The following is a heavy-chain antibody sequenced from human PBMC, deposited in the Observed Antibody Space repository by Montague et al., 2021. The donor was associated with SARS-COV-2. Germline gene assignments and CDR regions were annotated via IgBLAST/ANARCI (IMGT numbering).Heavy chain of an antibody. J-gene: IGHJ6*02. V-gene: IGHV4-34*01. CDR3: AGGRRILLWFGELLSGGDYYDMDV. CDR2: INHSGST. Sequence: SETLSLTCAVYGGSFSGYYWSWVRQPPGKGLEWIGEINHSGSTNHNPSLKSRVTISVDTSKNQFSLKLSSVTAADTAVYYCAGGRRILLWFGELLSGGDYYDMDVWGQGTTVTVSS. D-gene: IGHD3-10*01. CDR1: GGSFSGYY.